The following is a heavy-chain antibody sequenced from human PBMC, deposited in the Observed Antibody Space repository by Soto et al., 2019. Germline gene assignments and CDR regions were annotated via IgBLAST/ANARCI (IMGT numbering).Heavy chain of an antibody. CDR2: IIPLFGKV. CDR1: GGTFNNYA. D-gene: IGHD2-15*01. J-gene: IGHJ5*02. V-gene: IGHV1-69*01. Sequence: QVQLVQSGAEVKKPGSSVKVSCKASGGTFNNYAFTWVRQAPGQGLEWMGGIIPLFGKVHYAQKFQGRVTVTADESTGTVYMELSSLRGEDTAVFYCATYVVRAAAAPWRDPWGQGTLVTVSS. CDR3: ATYVVRAAAAPWRDP.